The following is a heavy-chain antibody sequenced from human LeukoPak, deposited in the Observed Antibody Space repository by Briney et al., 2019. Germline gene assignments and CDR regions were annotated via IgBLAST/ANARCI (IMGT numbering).Heavy chain of an antibody. CDR2: IYPNSGAT. CDR3: GTLLSNGPFDY. V-gene: IGHV1-2*02. CDR1: GYTFTGYY. Sequence: ASVTVSCKASGYTFTGYYMHWVRQAPGPGLEWMGYIYPNSGATKYAQKFQGRVTMTRDTSISTAYIELSGLRSDDTAVYYCGTLLSNGPFDYWGQGSLVTVSS. J-gene: IGHJ4*02.